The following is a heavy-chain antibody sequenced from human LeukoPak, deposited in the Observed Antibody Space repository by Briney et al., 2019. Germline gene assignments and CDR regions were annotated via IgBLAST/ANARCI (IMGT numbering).Heavy chain of an antibody. D-gene: IGHD1-26*01. Sequence: GGSLRLSCAASGFTFSSYGMSWVRQAPGKGLEWVSSISGSSSDIYYADSVKGRFTISRDNAKNSVYLQMKSLRVEDTAVYYCVRRGYHDYSGFDYWGQGTLVTVSS. J-gene: IGHJ4*02. CDR1: GFTFSSYG. V-gene: IGHV3-21*01. CDR2: ISGSSSDI. CDR3: VRRGYHDYSGFDY.